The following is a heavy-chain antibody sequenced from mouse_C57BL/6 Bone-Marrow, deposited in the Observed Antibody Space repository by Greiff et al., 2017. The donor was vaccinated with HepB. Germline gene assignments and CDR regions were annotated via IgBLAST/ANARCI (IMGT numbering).Heavy chain of an antibody. Sequence: QVQLQQPGAELVMPGASVKLSCKASGYTFTSYWMHWVKQRPGQGLEWIGEIDPSDSYTNYNQKFKGKSTLTVDKSSSTAYMQLSSLTSEDSAVYYCARLPPYDYGSHYAMDYWGLGTSVTVSS. CDR1: GYTFTSYW. CDR2: IDPSDSYT. V-gene: IGHV1-69*01. J-gene: IGHJ4*01. D-gene: IGHD1-1*01. CDR3: ARLPPYDYGSHYAMDY.